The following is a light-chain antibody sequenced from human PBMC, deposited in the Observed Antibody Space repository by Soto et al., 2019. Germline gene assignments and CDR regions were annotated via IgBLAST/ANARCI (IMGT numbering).Light chain of an antibody. CDR3: QQSYSTPQT. Sequence: DIQMTQSPSSLSASVGDRVTITCRASQSISSYLNWYQQKPGKAPKLLIYAASSLQSGVPSRFSGSGSETDFTLTISSLQPEDFATYYCQQSYSTPQTFGQGTKVDIK. CDR1: QSISSY. J-gene: IGKJ1*01. CDR2: AAS. V-gene: IGKV1-39*01.